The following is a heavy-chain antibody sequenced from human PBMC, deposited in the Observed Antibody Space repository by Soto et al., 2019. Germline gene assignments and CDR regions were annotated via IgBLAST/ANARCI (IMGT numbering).Heavy chain of an antibody. CDR1: GYTFTSYG. V-gene: IGHV1-18*01. J-gene: IGHJ4*02. CDR2: ISAYNGNT. Sequence: ASVKVSCKASGYTFTSYGISWVRQAPGQGLEWMGWISAYNGNTNYAQKLQGRVTMTTDTSTSTAYMELRSLRSDDTAVYYCARDLDQDDFWSGTGENDEWGQGTLVTVSS. CDR3: ARDLDQDDFWSGTGENDE. D-gene: IGHD3-3*01.